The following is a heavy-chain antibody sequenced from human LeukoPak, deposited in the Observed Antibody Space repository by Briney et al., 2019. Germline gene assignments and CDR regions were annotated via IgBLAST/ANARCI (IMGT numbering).Heavy chain of an antibody. CDR2: IYYSRST. CDR3: ARDRGYCSGGSCYRDLDY. Sequence: SETLSLTCTVSGGSISSGDYYWNWIRQHPGKGLEWIGYIYYSRSTYCNPSLKSRVTISVDTSKNQFSLKLSSVTAADTAVYYCARDRGYCSGGSCYRDLDYWGQGTLVTVSS. CDR1: GGSISSGDYY. V-gene: IGHV4-31*03. J-gene: IGHJ4*02. D-gene: IGHD2-15*01.